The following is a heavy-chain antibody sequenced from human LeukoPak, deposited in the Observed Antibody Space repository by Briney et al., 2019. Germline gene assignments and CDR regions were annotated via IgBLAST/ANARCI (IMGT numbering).Heavy chain of an antibody. Sequence: TSETLSLTCTVSGGSISRSSYFWGWIRQSPGKGLEWIGRVYYDGRTYYNPSLKSRVTISVDTSKSQFSLMLSSVTAADTAVYYCPFKMGAYTGSYDHWGQGTLVTVSS. V-gene: IGHV4-39*07. D-gene: IGHD1-26*01. J-gene: IGHJ5*02. CDR3: PFKMGAYTGSYDH. CDR1: GGSISRSSYF. CDR2: VYYDGRT.